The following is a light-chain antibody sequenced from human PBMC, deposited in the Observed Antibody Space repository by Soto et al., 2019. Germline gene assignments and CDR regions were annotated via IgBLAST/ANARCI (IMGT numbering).Light chain of an antibody. CDR3: QQYYSYPHT. Sequence: IRMTQSPSSLSASTGDRVTITCRANPGISSYVAWYQQKPGKAAKLLIYAASTLQSGVPSRFSGSGSRTDFTLTISCLQSEDFATYYCQQYYSYPHTFGQGTKVDIK. CDR2: AAS. J-gene: IGKJ1*01. CDR1: PGISSY. V-gene: IGKV1-8*01.